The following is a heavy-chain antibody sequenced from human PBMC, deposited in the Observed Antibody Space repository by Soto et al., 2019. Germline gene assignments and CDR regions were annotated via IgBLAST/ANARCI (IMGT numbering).Heavy chain of an antibody. CDR3: TLYCSSTSCYRGYGMDV. CDR2: IRSKAYGGTT. Sequence: GGSLRLSCTASGFTFGDYAMSWVHQAPGKGLEWVGFIRSKAYGGTTEYAASVKGRFTISRDDSKSIAYLQMNSLKTEDTAVYYCTLYCSSTSCYRGYGMDVWGQGTTVTVSS. CDR1: GFTFGDYA. J-gene: IGHJ6*02. D-gene: IGHD2-2*02. V-gene: IGHV3-49*04.